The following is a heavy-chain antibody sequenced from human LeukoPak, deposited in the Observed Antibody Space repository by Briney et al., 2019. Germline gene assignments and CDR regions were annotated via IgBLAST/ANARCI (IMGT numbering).Heavy chain of an antibody. CDR3: TTYSSSWLQYYYYYYMDV. V-gene: IGHV3-15*01. Sequence: GGSLRLSCAASGFTFSNTWMSWVRQAPGKGLEWVGRIKSKTDGGTTDFAAPVKGRLTISRDDSKNTLYLQMNSLKTEDTAVYYCTTYSSSWLQYYYYYYMDVWGKGTTVTVSS. CDR1: GFTFSNTW. CDR2: IKSKTDGGTT. D-gene: IGHD6-13*01. J-gene: IGHJ6*03.